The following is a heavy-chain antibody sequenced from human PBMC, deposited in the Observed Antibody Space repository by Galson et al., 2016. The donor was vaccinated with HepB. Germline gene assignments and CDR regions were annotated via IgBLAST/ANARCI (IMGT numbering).Heavy chain of an antibody. CDR1: GYSFTRYF. J-gene: IGHJ6*02. V-gene: IGHV5-51*01. Sequence: QSGAEAKKPGESLKIFFKGSGYSFTRYFIACVRQMPVKGLEWMGMNYPDDAGTRYRPSFPGQLTISVDKSSSTAYLQMSSLRAEDTAVYYCARDLRREVVIDWYYFYGFDVWGQGTTVTVSS. D-gene: IGHD3-22*01. CDR2: NYPDDAGT. CDR3: ARDLRREVVIDWYYFYGFDV.